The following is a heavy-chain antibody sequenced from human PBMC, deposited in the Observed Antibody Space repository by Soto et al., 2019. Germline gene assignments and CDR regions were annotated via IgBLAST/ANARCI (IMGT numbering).Heavy chain of an antibody. V-gene: IGHV1-69*13. CDR1: GGTFSSYA. CDR3: ARDSGITGTRGFDY. Sequence: ASVKVSCKASGGTFSSYAISWVRQAPGQGLEWMGGIIPIFGTANYAQKFQGRVTITADESTSTAYMELSSLRSEDTAVYYCARDSGITGTRGFDYWGQGTLVTVSS. CDR2: IIPIFGTA. J-gene: IGHJ4*02. D-gene: IGHD1-7*01.